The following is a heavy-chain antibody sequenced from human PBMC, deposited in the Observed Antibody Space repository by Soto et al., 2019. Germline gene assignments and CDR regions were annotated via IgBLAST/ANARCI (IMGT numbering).Heavy chain of an antibody. D-gene: IGHD3-3*01. CDR1: GGSISSYY. J-gene: IGHJ6*02. CDR3: AGVGYYDFWSGSRSPFYYGMDV. Sequence: ETLSRTCPVSGGSISSYYWSWIRQPPGKGLEWIGYIYYSGSTNYNPSLKSRVTISVDTSKNQFSLKLSSVTDADTAVYYCAGVGYYDFWSGSRSPFYYGMDVWGQGTKVTVYS. CDR2: IYYSGST. V-gene: IGHV4-59*01.